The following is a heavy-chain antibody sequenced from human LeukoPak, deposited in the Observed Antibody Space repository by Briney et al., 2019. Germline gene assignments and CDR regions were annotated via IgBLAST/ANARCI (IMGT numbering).Heavy chain of an antibody. V-gene: IGHV3-23*01. CDR2: ISGNGDIT. D-gene: IGHD1-1*01. Sequence: GGSLRLSCAASGFTFSSYAMSWVRRAPEKGLEWVSAISGNGDITYYADTVKGRFSGSRDNSKNTLYLQLNSLRAEDTAVYHCAKDLRGTLSSRGPFEYWGQGTLVTVSS. CDR3: AKDLRGTLSSRGPFEY. CDR1: GFTFSSYA. J-gene: IGHJ4*02.